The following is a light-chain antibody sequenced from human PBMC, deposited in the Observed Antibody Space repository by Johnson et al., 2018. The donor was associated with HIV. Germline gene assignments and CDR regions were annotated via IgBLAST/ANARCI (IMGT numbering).Light chain of an antibody. CDR1: SSNIGNNY. CDR3: GTWDSSLGYNYV. J-gene: IGLJ1*01. Sequence: QSVLTQPPSVSAAPGQKVTISCSGCSSNIGNNYVSWYQQLPGTAPKVLIYDNNKRPSGIPDRFSGSKSGTSATLCITGLQPGAEADYYCGTWDSSLGYNYVFGTGTKVTVL. CDR2: DNN. V-gene: IGLV1-51*01.